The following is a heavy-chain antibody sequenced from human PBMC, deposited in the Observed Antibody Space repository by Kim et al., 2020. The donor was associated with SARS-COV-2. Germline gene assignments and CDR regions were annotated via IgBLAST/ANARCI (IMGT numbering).Heavy chain of an antibody. CDR2: INPSGGST. V-gene: IGHV1-46*01. D-gene: IGHD3-22*01. CDR3: ARAYLPRPYDSSGYSDSIDY. J-gene: IGHJ4*02. CDR1: GYTFTSYY. Sequence: ASVKVSCKASGYTFTSYYMHWVRQAPGQGLEWMGIINPSGGSTSYAQKFQGRVTMTRDTSTSTVYMELSSLRSEDTAVYYCARAYLPRPYDSSGYSDSIDYWGQGTLVTVSS.